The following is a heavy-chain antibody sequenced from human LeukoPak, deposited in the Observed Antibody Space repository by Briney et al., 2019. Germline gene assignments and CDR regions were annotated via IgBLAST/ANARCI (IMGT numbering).Heavy chain of an antibody. CDR1: GGSISSRNW. CDR3: ARVRGFGADYYYYYMDV. CDR2: VHHSGSN. D-gene: IGHD3-10*01. J-gene: IGHJ6*03. Sequence: SETLSLTCAVSGGSISSRNWWSRVRPPPGKGLEWIGEVHHSGSNNYKPSLKSRVNISVDKSNNQFSPRLSSVPAADTAVYYCARVRGFGADYYYYYMDVWGKGIMVTVSS. V-gene: IGHV4-4*02.